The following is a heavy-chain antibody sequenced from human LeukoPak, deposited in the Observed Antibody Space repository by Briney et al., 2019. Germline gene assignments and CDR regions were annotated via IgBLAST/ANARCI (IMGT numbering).Heavy chain of an antibody. V-gene: IGHV1-2*02. J-gene: IGHJ5*02. Sequence: ASVKVSCKASGYTFTGYYMHWVRQAPGQGLEWMGWINPNSGGTNYAQKFRGRVTMTRDTSISTAYMELSRLRSDDTAVYYCARGPIFGVVIIKDWFDPWGQGTLVTVSS. D-gene: IGHD3-3*01. CDR1: GYTFTGYY. CDR3: ARGPIFGVVIIKDWFDP. CDR2: INPNSGGT.